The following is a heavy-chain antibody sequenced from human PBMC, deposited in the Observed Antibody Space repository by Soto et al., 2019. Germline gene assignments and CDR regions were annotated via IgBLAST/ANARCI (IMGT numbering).Heavy chain of an antibody. V-gene: IGHV3-23*01. D-gene: IGHD3-10*01. J-gene: IGHJ1*01. CDR1: GFSFGSYA. Sequence: PGGSLRLSCEASGFSFGSYALSWVRQAPGKGLEWVSTIGVSDGKTFYADSVKGRFSISRDTSQRSLYLQMNRLRADDTAMYYCARWSYLDSWGQGTRVTVSS. CDR3: ARWSYLDS. CDR2: IGVSDGKT.